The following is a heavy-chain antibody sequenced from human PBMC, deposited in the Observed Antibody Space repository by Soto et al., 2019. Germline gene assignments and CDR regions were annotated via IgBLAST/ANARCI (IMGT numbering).Heavy chain of an antibody. CDR2: IWYDGSNK. J-gene: IGHJ4*02. CDR1: GFTFSSYG. Sequence: GGSLRLSCAASGFTFSSYGMHWVHQAPGKGLEWVAVIWYDGSNKYYADSVKGRFTISRDNSKNTLYLQMNSLRAEDTAVYYCARDIVVVPAAIPVSVAAADYWGQGTLVTVSS. CDR3: ARDIVVVPAAIPVSVAAADY. D-gene: IGHD2-2*02. V-gene: IGHV3-33*08.